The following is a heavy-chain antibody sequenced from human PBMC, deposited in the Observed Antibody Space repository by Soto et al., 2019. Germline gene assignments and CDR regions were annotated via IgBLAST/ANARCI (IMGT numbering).Heavy chain of an antibody. D-gene: IGHD1-26*01. CDR3: ARDGGYSGSY. CDR1: GYTFTNSG. Sequence: AAVKVSCKASGYTFTNSGISWVRQAPGQGLEWMGWISTDNGNTNYAQNLQGRVSMTTDTSTSTAYMELRSLRSDDTAVYYCARDGGYSGSYWGQGTLVTVSS. J-gene: IGHJ4*02. V-gene: IGHV1-18*01. CDR2: ISTDNGNT.